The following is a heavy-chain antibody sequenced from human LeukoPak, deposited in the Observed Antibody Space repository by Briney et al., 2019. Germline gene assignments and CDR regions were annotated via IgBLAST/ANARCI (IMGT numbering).Heavy chain of an antibody. V-gene: IGHV1-69*06. CDR3: ARGGSSSSAPHYYYYYYMDV. Sequence: SVKVSCKASGGTFSSYAISWVRQAPGQGLEWMGGIIPIFGTANYAQKFQGRVTITADKSTSTAYMELSSLRSEDTAVYYCARGGSSSSAPHYYYYYYMDVWGKGTTVTVSS. CDR1: GGTFSSYA. J-gene: IGHJ6*03. D-gene: IGHD6-6*01. CDR2: IIPIFGTA.